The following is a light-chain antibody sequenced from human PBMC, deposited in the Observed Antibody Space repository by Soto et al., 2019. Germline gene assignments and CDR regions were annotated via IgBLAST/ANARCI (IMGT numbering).Light chain of an antibody. CDR1: SRDVGGYEY. CDR3: ASYAGSSFYI. J-gene: IGLJ1*01. V-gene: IGLV2-8*01. Sequence: QSALTQPPSASGSPGQSVTISCTGTSRDVGGYEYVSWYQQHPGKAPKLIIYHVTKRPSGDPDRFSASKSGNTASLTVSGLQAEDEADYYCASYAGSSFYIFGTGTKLTVL. CDR2: HVT.